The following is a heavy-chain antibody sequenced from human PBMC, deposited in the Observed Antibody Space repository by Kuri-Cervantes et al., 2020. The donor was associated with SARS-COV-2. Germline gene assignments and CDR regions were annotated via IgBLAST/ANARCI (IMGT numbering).Heavy chain of an antibody. J-gene: IGHJ4*02. D-gene: IGHD2-2*02. Sequence: GGSLRLSCAASGFTFSSYAMSWVRQAPGKGLEWVSAISGSGGSTYYADSVKGRFTISRDNSKTTLYLQMNSLRAEDTAVYYCARQGYCSSTSCYTIPPDYWGQGTLVTVSS. V-gene: IGHV3-23*01. CDR1: GFTFSSYA. CDR3: ARQGYCSSTSCYTIPPDY. CDR2: ISGSGGST.